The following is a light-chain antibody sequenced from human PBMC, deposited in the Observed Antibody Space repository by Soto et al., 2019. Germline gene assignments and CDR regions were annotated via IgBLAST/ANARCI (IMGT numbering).Light chain of an antibody. V-gene: IGKV1-33*01. J-gene: IGKJ3*01. Sequence: DIQMTQSPSSLSASVGDRVTITCQASQDISNYLNWYQQKPGKAPKLLIYDASNLETGVPSRFSGSGSGTDFTFTISSLQPEEIATYYCQQYDNRPGITFGPGTKVDIK. CDR1: QDISNY. CDR2: DAS. CDR3: QQYDNRPGIT.